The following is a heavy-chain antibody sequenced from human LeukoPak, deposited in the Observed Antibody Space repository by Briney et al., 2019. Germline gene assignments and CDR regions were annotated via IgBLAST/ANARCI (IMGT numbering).Heavy chain of an antibody. D-gene: IGHD6-19*01. CDR2: ISGSGGST. J-gene: IGHJ5*02. CDR1: GFTFSSYG. Sequence: PGGSLRLSCAASGFTFSSYGMSWVRQAPGKGLEWVSAISGSGGSTYYADSVKGRFTISRDNYKNTVSLQMNSLRGEDTAVYYCAKDSPHSNAWYEKNNGFDPWGQGTLVTVSS. V-gene: IGHV3-23*01. CDR3: AKDSPHSNAWYEKNNGFDP.